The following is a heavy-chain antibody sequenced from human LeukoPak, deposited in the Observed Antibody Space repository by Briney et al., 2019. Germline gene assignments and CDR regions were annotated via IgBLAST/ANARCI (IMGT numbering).Heavy chain of an antibody. CDR1: RFTLSNFW. D-gene: IGHD6-19*01. J-gene: IGHJ4*02. CDR2: IKQDGSET. V-gene: IGHV3-7*01. Sequence: GGSLRLSCAASRFTLSNFWMSWVRQAPGKGLEWVANIKQDGSETYYVDSVKGRFTISRDNAKNSLSLQMNSLRAEDTAVYYCARQRGSGCLDYWGQGTLVTVSS. CDR3: ARQRGSGCLDY.